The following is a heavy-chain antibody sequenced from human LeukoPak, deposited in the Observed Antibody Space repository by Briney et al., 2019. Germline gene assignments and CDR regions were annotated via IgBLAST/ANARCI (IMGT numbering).Heavy chain of an antibody. CDR3: ARDKVGAPDY. CDR1: GFTFSSYA. Sequence: GGPLRLSCAASGFTFSSYAMRWVRQAPGKGLEWVAVISYDGSNKYYADSVKGRFTISRDNSKNTLYLQMNSLRAEDTAVYYCARDKVGAPDYWGQGTLVTVSS. V-gene: IGHV3-30-3*01. J-gene: IGHJ4*02. CDR2: ISYDGSNK. D-gene: IGHD1-26*01.